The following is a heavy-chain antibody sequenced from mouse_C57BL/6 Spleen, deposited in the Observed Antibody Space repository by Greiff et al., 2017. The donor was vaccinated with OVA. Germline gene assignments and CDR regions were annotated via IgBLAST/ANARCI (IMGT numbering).Heavy chain of an antibody. CDR1: GYTFTSYW. J-gene: IGHJ2*01. V-gene: IGHV1-5*01. CDR3: TRRATVVAEYFDY. CDR2: IYPGNSDT. D-gene: IGHD1-1*01. Sequence: VQLQQSGTVLARPGASVKMSCKTSGYTFTSYWMHWVKQRPGQGLEWIGAIYPGNSDTSYNQKFKGKAKLTAVTSASTAYMELCSLTNEDSAVYYCTRRATVVAEYFDYWGQGTTLTVSS.